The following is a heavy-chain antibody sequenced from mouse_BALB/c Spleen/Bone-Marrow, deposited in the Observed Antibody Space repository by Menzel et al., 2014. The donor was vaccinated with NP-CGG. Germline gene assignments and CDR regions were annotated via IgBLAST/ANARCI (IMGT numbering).Heavy chain of an antibody. V-gene: IGHV1-7*01. CDR3: ARDDYAY. D-gene: IGHD2-4*01. CDR2: IYPSTGYT. J-gene: IGHJ3*01. Sequence: QVHVKQSGAELAKPGASVKMSCKASGCTFTSYWMHWVKQRPGQGLEWIGYIYPSTGYTEYNQKFKDKVTLTADKSSSTAYMQLSSLTSEDSAVYYCARDDYAYWGQGTLVTVSA. CDR1: GCTFTSYW.